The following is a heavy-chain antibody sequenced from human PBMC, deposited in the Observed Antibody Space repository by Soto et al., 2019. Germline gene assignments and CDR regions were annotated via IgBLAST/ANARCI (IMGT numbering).Heavy chain of an antibody. V-gene: IGHV4-4*02. J-gene: IGHJ6*03. D-gene: IGHD3-10*02. CDR3: ARDYVLQFETSYYYYMDV. Sequence: PSETLSLTCAVSSGSISSSNWWSWVRQPPGKGLEWIGEIYHSGSTNYNPSLKSRVTISVDKSKNQFSLKLSSVTAADTAVYYCARDYVLQFETSYYYYMDVWGKGTTVTVSS. CDR1: SGSISSSNW. CDR2: IYHSGST.